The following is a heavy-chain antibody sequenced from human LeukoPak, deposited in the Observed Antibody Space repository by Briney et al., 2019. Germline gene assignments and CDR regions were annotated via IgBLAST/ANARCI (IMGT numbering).Heavy chain of an antibody. CDR3: ARGPGRGYSGYDGNYYFDY. D-gene: IGHD5-12*01. CDR2: INPSGGST. V-gene: IGHV1-46*01. J-gene: IGHJ4*02. Sequence: ASVKVSCKASGYTFTSYYMHWVRQAPGQGLEWMGIINPSGGSTSYAQKFQGRVTMTRDTSTSTVYMELSSLRSEDTAVYYCARGPGRGYSGYDGNYYFDYWDQGTLVTVSS. CDR1: GYTFTSYY.